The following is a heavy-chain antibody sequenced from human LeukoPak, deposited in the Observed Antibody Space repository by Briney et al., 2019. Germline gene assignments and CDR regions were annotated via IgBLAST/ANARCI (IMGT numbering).Heavy chain of an antibody. CDR3: ARGKISGDDFDY. V-gene: IGHV1-2*02. CDR2: INPNSGGT. CDR1: GYTFTGYY. Sequence: ASVKVSCKASGYTFTGYYMHWVRQAPGQGPEWMGWINPNSGGTNYPQNFQGRVTMTRDTSISTAYMELSRLRSDDTAVYYCARGKISGDDFDYWGQGTLVTVS. J-gene: IGHJ4*02. D-gene: IGHD7-27*01.